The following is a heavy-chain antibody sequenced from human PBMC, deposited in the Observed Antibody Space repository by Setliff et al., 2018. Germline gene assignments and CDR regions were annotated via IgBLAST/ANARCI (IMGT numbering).Heavy chain of an antibody. J-gene: IGHJ6*03. V-gene: IGHV4-39*07. CDR3: ARGLEGEDYFYYMDV. CDR2: MYSSGIT. D-gene: IGHD2-21*01. CDR1: GDSVRSSSYY. Sequence: SETLSLTCTVSGDSVRSSSYYWGWMRQSPGKGLEWIGSMYSSGITFYNPSLKSRVTISLETSKNQFSLRLKSVTAADTAVYYCARGLEGEDYFYYMDVWGKGNTVTVSS.